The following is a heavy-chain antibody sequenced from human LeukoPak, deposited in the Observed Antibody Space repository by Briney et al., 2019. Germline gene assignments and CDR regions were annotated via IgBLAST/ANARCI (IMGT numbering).Heavy chain of an antibody. CDR1: GGSISSSSYY. CDR3: ARQNGVTGTRYYYYYYYMDV. CDR2: IYYSGST. D-gene: IGHD1-20*01. J-gene: IGHJ6*03. Sequence: TSETLSLTCTVSGGSISSSSYYWGWIRQPPGKGLEWIGSIYYSGSTYYNPSLKSRVTISVDTSKNQFSLKLSSVTAADTAVYYCARQNGVTGTRYYYYYYYMDVWGKGTTVTISS. V-gene: IGHV4-39*01.